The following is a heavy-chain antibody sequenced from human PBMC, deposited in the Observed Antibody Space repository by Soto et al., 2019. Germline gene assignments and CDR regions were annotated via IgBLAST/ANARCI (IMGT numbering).Heavy chain of an antibody. V-gene: IGHV1-18*04. CDR2: ISAYNGNT. Sequence: QVQLVQSGAEVKKPGASVKVSCKDSGYTFTSYGISWVRQAPGQGLEWMGWISAYNGNTIYAQKLQGRVTMTTDTYTSTAYMELRSLRSDDTAVYYCAREIRDAGGGYSFDYWGQGTLVTVSS. CDR3: AREIRDAGGGYSFDY. CDR1: GYTFTSYG. D-gene: IGHD3-16*01. J-gene: IGHJ4*02.